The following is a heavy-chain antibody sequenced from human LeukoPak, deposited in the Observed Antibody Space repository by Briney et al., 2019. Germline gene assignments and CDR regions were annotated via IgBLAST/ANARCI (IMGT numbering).Heavy chain of an antibody. CDR1: GFTFTNFP. J-gene: IGHJ5*02. Sequence: GGSLRLSCAASGFTFTNFPMSWVRQAPGKGLEWVSGLGRGGAKTFYAPSVKGRFTISRDDSNSTVFLHMKRLRVEDTAMYYCAKGIEHFDPWGQGTLVIVSS. CDR3: AKGIEHFDP. D-gene: IGHD3-3*02. CDR2: LGRGGAKT. V-gene: IGHV3-23*01.